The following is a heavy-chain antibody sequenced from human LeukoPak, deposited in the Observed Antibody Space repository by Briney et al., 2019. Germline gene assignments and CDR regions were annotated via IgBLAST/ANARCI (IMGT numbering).Heavy chain of an antibody. D-gene: IGHD3-22*01. V-gene: IGHV3-30*18. CDR1: GFTFSSYG. J-gene: IGHJ4*02. CDR2: ISYDGSNK. CDR3: AKDGRYYDSSGYLDY. Sequence: GRSLRLSCAASGFTFSSYGMHWVRQAPGKGLEWVAAISYDGSNKYYADSVKGRFTISRDNSKNPLYLQMNSLRAEDTAVYYCAKDGRYYDSSGYLDYWGQGTLVTVSS.